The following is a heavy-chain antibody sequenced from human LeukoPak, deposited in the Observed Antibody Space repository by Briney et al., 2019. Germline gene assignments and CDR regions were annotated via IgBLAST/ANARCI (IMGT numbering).Heavy chain of an antibody. CDR3: ARVGSYASPLSLQYYCEY. CDR2: ISAYNGNT. J-gene: IGHJ4*02. CDR1: GYTFTSYG. Sequence: GASVKVSCKASGYTFTSYGISWVRQAPGQGLEWMGWISAYNGNTNYAQKLQGRVTMTPDTSPSPAYMELRSLRSDDTAVYYCARVGSYASPLSLQYYCEYWGQGTLVTVFS. D-gene: IGHD2-2*01. V-gene: IGHV1-18*01.